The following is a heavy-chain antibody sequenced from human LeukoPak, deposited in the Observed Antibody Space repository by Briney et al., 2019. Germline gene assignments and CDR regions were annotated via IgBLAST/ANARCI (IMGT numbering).Heavy chain of an antibody. CDR2: INNDGSGT. V-gene: IGHV3-74*01. CDR3: VRGGFGHAMDV. D-gene: IGHD3-10*01. J-gene: IGHJ6*02. Sequence: GGSLRLSCAAPGFTFSSYWMHWVRQAPGKGLVWVSVINNDGSGTNYADSVKGRSTISRDNAKNTLYLQMTSLGAEDTAVCYCVRGGFGHAMDVWGQGTTVTVSS. CDR1: GFTFSSYW.